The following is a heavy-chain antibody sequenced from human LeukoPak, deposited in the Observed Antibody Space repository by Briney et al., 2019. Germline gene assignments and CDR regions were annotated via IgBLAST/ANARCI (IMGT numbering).Heavy chain of an antibody. CDR2: IGATTTTI. V-gene: IGHV3-48*04. J-gene: IGHJ4*02. Sequence: GGSLRLSCAASGFTFKNYGMSWVRQAPGKGLDWVSYIGATTTTISYTDSVKGRFTISRDNARNSLYLQMNSLRAEDTAVYYCATAGVPPYWGRGTLVTVSS. CDR3: ATAGVPPY. CDR1: GFTFKNYG. D-gene: IGHD2-2*01.